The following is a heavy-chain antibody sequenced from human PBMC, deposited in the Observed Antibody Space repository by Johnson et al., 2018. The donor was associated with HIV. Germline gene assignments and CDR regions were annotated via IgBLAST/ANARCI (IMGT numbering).Heavy chain of an antibody. CDR2: IYSGGST. J-gene: IGHJ3*02. CDR3: ATHYYDSINAFDI. D-gene: IGHD3-22*01. CDR1: GFTVSSNY. Sequence: VQLVESGGGVVQPGRSLRLSCAASGFTVSSNYMSWVRQAPGKWLEWVSVIYSGGSTYYEDSVKGRFTISRDNAKKSLYLQMNSLRAEDTALYYCATHYYDSINAFDIWGQGTMVTVSS. V-gene: IGHV3-66*01.